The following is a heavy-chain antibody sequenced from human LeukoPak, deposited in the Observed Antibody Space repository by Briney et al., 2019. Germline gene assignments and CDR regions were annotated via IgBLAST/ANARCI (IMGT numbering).Heavy chain of an antibody. CDR2: IYYSGST. J-gene: IGHJ4*02. D-gene: IGHD3-16*01. CDR1: VGSISSGGYS. CDR3: ARGTVVAGRLGY. V-gene: IGHV4-30-4*07. Sequence: SETLSLTCAVSVGSISSGGYSWSWIRQPPGKGLEWIGYIYYSGSTYYNPSLKSRVTISVDTSKNQFSLKLSSVTAADTAVYYCARGTVVAGRLGYWGQGTLVTVSS.